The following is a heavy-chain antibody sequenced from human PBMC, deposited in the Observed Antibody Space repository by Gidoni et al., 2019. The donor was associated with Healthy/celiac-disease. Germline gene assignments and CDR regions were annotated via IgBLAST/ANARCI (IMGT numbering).Heavy chain of an antibody. D-gene: IGHD3-9*01. CDR1: GFPFSSYL. CDR3: ARERTYYDILTGYSPDAFDI. V-gene: IGHV3-7*03. J-gene: IGHJ3*02. Sequence: EVQLVESVVVLVQPGGSLILSCSASGFPFSSYLMTWVRQAPGKGLEGVAKIKKDGSEKYYVDYGKGRFNISRDNAKNSLYLQMNSLRAEDTAVYYCARERTYYDILTGYSPDAFDIWGQGTMVTVSS. CDR2: IKKDGSEK.